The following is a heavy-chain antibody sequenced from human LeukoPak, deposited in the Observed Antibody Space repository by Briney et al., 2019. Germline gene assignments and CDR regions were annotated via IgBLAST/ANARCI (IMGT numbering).Heavy chain of an antibody. CDR2: IRNRARSYTT. V-gene: IGHV3-72*01. J-gene: IGHJ3*02. Sequence: GGSLRLSCAASGFTFSDHYLDWVRQAPGKGLQWVARIRNRARSYTTQYAPSVRDRFTISRDDTENSLFLQMNSLNTEDTAVYFCARVGNYYDNRGFRSDAFDIWGQGTMVTVAS. D-gene: IGHD3-22*01. CDR3: ARVGNYYDNRGFRSDAFDI. CDR1: GFTFSDHY.